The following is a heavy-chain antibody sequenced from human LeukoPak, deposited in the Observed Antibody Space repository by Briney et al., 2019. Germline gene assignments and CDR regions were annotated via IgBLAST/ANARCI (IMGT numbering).Heavy chain of an antibody. CDR3: ATSGITIFGVSMDV. D-gene: IGHD3-3*01. Sequence: LRLSCAASGFIFSNYGMNWVHQAPGKGLEWIGEINHSGSTNYNPSLKSRVTISVDTSKNQFSLKLSSVTAADTAVYYCATSGITIFGVSMDVWGQGTTVTVSS. J-gene: IGHJ6*02. CDR1: GFIFSNYG. CDR2: INHSGST. V-gene: IGHV4-34*08.